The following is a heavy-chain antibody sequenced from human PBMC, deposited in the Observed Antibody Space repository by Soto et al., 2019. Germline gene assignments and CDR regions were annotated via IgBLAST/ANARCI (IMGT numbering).Heavy chain of an antibody. CDR1: GFTFSTYA. J-gene: IGHJ6*02. CDR2: ISGSGGSP. Sequence: GGSLRLSCAASGFTFSTYAMSWVRQAPGKGLEWVSAISGSGGSPYYADSVKGRFTISRDNSKNTLYLQMNSRRGEDTAVYYCAKGRMGSSGYLYGMDVWGQGTRVTVSS. CDR3: AKGRMGSSGYLYGMDV. D-gene: IGHD3-22*01. V-gene: IGHV3-23*01.